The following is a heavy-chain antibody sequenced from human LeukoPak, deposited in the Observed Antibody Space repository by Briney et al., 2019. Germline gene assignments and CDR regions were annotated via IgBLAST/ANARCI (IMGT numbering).Heavy chain of an antibody. Sequence: SETLSLTCTVSGGSISSSSYYWGWLRQPPGTGLEWIGSIYYSGSAYYNPSLKSRVTISVDTSKNQFSLKLSSVTAADTAVYYCARFSGWYSSKYYFDYWGQGTLVTVSS. CDR2: IYYSGSA. V-gene: IGHV4-39*07. D-gene: IGHD6-19*01. J-gene: IGHJ4*02. CDR1: GGSISSSSYY. CDR3: ARFSGWYSSKYYFDY.